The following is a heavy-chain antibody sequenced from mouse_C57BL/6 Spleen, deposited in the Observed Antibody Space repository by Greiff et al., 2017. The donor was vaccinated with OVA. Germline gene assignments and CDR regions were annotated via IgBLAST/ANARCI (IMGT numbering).Heavy chain of an antibody. CDR1: GFTFNTYA. CDR2: IRSKSSNYAT. J-gene: IGHJ4*01. V-gene: IGHV10-3*01. D-gene: IGHD3-1*01. Sequence: EVLLVESGGGLVQPKGSLKLSCAASGFTFNTYAMHWVRQAPGKGLEWVARIRSKSSNYATYYDDSVKDSFTISRDDSQNMLYLQMNNLKTEETAMYYYERAGLYYAIDYWGQRTSVTVSS. CDR3: ERAGLYYAIDY.